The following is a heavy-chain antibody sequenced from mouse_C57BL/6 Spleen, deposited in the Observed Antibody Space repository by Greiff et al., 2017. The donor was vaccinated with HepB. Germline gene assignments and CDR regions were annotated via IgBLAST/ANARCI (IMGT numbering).Heavy chain of an antibody. D-gene: IGHD2-3*01. V-gene: IGHV1-82*01. CDR1: GYAFSSSW. J-gene: IGHJ2*01. CDR2: IYPGDGDT. Sequence: QVQLQHSGPELVKPGASVKISCKASGYAFSSSWMNWVKQRPGKGLEWIGRIYPGDGDTNYNGKFKGKATLTADKSSSTAYMQLSSLTSEDSAVYFCARSGDGYYDYFDYWGQGTTLTVSS. CDR3: ARSGDGYYDYFDY.